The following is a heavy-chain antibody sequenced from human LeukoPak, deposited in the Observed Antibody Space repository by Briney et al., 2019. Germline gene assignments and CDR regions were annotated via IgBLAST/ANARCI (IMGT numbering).Heavy chain of an antibody. Sequence: GGALRLSCAASGFTLSSYWMHCVRQAPGRGLVCVSRITSDGSSTSYADYVKGRFTISRDNAKNTLYLQMNSLRAEDTAVYYCARERGYQFDPWGQGTLVTVSS. CDR2: ITSDGSST. V-gene: IGHV3-74*01. CDR1: GFTLSSYW. D-gene: IGHD5-18*01. J-gene: IGHJ5*02. CDR3: ARERGYQFDP.